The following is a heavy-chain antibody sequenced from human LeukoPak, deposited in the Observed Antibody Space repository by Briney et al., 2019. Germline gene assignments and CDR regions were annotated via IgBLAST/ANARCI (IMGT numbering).Heavy chain of an antibody. Sequence: GGSLRLSCAASGFTFSSYNMNWVRQAPGKGPEWVSSITSSSSYIYYADSVKGRFTISRDNARNSLYLQMDSLRVEDTAVYYCARDPYSGNYGPYYYYYMDVWGKGTTVTISS. CDR2: ITSSSSYI. D-gene: IGHD1-26*01. CDR1: GFTFSSYN. V-gene: IGHV3-21*06. CDR3: ARDPYSGNYGPYYYYYMDV. J-gene: IGHJ6*03.